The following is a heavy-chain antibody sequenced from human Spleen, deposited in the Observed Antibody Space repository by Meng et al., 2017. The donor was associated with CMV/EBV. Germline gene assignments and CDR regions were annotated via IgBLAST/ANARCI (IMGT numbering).Heavy chain of an antibody. CDR3: ATLKTDNGGNIVGFDS. CDR1: ADSLTSYD. J-gene: IGHJ4*02. D-gene: IGHD4-23*01. CDR2: MDPNSGNT. Sequence: QVQLVQSGAEVKKSGASVTVSCKASADSLTSYDISWVRQATGQGLEWVGWMDPNSGNTGNEQRFQGRVTMTRNTSISTAYLELSSLRSEDSAIYYCATLKTDNGGNIVGFDSWGQGTLVTVSS. V-gene: IGHV1-8*02.